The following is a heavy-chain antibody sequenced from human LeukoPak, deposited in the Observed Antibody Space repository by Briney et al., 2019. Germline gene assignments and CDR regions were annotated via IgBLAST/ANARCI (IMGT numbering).Heavy chain of an antibody. CDR2: IIPIFGTA. CDR1: GGTFSSYA. V-gene: IGHV1-69*13. CDR3: TETSRYYYYYGMDV. J-gene: IGHJ6*02. Sequence: SVKVSCTASGGTFSSYAISWVRQAPGQGLEWRGGIIPIFGTANYAQKFQGRVTITADESTSTAYMELSSLRSEDTAVYYCTETSRYYYYYGMDVWGQGTTVTVSS.